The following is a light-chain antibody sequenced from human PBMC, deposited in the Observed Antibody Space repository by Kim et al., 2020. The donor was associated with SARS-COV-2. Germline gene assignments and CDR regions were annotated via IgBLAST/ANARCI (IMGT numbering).Light chain of an antibody. CDR2: AAS. J-gene: IGKJ1*01. CDR1: QSITTY. V-gene: IGKV1-39*01. CDR3: QQIHSSPPT. Sequence: ASVGDRFTINCRASQSITTYLNWYQQRPGKAPKLLIYAASSLQSGVPSRFSGTGSGTDFTLTINSLQPEDCATYYCQQIHSSPPTFGQGTKVDIK.